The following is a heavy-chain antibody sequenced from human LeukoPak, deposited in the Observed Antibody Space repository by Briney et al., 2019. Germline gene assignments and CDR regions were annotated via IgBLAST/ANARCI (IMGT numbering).Heavy chain of an antibody. Sequence: SETLSLTCTVSGGSISSSNYYWGWIRQPPGKGLEWIGSIYYSGSTYYNPSLKSRVTISVDTSKNQFSLKLSSVTAADTAVYYCARPIQLWSNDAFDIWGQGTMVTVSS. J-gene: IGHJ3*02. V-gene: IGHV4-39*01. CDR1: GGSISSSNYY. CDR3: ARPIQLWSNDAFDI. CDR2: IYYSGST. D-gene: IGHD5-18*01.